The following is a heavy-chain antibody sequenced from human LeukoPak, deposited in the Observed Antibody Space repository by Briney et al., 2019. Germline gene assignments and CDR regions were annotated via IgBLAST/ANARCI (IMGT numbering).Heavy chain of an antibody. CDR1: GYTFTGYY. V-gene: IGHV1-2*02. D-gene: IGHD6-13*01. J-gene: IGHJ6*02. CDR2: INTNSGGT. CDR3: ASLSSSSWYLRGPIYGMDV. Sequence: ASVKVSCKASGYTFTGYYMHWVRQAPGPGLEWMGWINTNSGGTGSAQKFQGRVTMTRDTPISTAYMELSRLRSDDTAVYYCASLSSSSWYLRGPIYGMDVWGQGTTVTVSS.